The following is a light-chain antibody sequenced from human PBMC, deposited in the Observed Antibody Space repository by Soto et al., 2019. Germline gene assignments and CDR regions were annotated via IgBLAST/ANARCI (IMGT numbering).Light chain of an antibody. V-gene: IGKV1-5*03. J-gene: IGKJ4*01. CDR3: QQYLTYPIT. Sequence: DIQMTQSPSTLSASVGDRVTITCRASQSLNRWLAWYQQKPGQAPKLLIYKTSNLESGVPSRFSGSGSGAEFALTITGLQPDDFATYYCQQYLTYPITFGGGTKVEIQ. CDR1: QSLNRW. CDR2: KTS.